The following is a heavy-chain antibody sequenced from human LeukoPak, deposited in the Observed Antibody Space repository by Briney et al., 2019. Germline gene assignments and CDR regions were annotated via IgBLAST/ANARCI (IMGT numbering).Heavy chain of an antibody. CDR2: IKSKTDGGTT. V-gene: IGHV3-15*01. CDR3: TTGGSGWYSDY. D-gene: IGHD6-19*01. CDR1: GFTFSSYS. J-gene: IGHJ4*02. Sequence: GGSLRLSCAASGFTFSSYSMNWVRQAPGKGLEWVGRIKSKTDGGTTDYAAPVKGRFTNSRDDSKNTLYLQMNSLKTEDTAVYYCTTGGSGWYSDYWGQGTLVTVSS.